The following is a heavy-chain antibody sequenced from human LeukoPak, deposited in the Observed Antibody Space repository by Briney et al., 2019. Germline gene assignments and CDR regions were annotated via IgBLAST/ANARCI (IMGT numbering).Heavy chain of an antibody. CDR2: ISSSSSYI. D-gene: IGHD5-24*01. CDR3: ARDRGMATVPDY. CDR1: GFTFSSYS. V-gene: IGHV3-21*01. J-gene: IGHJ4*02. Sequence: AGGSLRLSCAASGFTFSSYSMNWVRQAPGKGLEWVSSISSSSSYIYYADSVKGRFTISRDNAKNSLYLQMNSLRAEDTAVYYCARDRGMATVPDYWGQGTLVTVSS.